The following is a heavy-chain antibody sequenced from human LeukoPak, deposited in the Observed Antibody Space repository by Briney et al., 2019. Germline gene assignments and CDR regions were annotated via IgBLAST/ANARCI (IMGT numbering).Heavy chain of an antibody. D-gene: IGHD6-19*01. CDR3: ASQWLATPLKED. V-gene: IGHV4-34*01. CDR1: GGSFSGYY. CDR2: INHSGST. J-gene: IGHJ4*02. Sequence: SETLSLTCAVYGGSFSGYYWSWIRQPPGKGLEWIGEINHSGSTNYNPSLKSRVTISVDTSKNQFSLKLSSVTAADTAVYYCASQWLATPLKEDWGQGTLVTVSS.